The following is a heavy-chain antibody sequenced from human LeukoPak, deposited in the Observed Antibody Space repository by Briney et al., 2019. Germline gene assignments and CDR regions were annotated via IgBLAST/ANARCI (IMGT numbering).Heavy chain of an antibody. V-gene: IGHV4-59*01. CDR1: GGSISSDY. J-gene: IGHJ6*03. D-gene: IGHD3-10*01. CDR3: ARGVSAMVRGTSGIGYYYYYYMDV. Sequence: PPEALSLTCTVSGGSISSDYWCWIRQRPRKGREWSGYIYYSGSTNYNPYLKSRVTISVDTSKNQFSLKLSSVTAADTAVYYCARGVSAMVRGTSGIGYYYYYYMDVWGKGTTVTVSS. CDR2: IYYSGST.